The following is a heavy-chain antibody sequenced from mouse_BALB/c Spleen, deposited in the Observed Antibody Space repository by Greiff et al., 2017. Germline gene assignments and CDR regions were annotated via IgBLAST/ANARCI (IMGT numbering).Heavy chain of an antibody. V-gene: IGHV1-5*01. D-gene: IGHD2-1*01. J-gene: IGHJ1*01. CDR2: IYPGNSDT. CDR1: GYTFTSYW. CDR3: TRGDYGNYRGYFDV. Sequence: EVQLQQSGTVLARPGASVKMSCKASGYTFTSYWMHWVNQRPGQGLEWIGAIYPGNSDTSYNQKFKGKAKLTAVTSTSTAYMELSSLTNEDSAVYYCTRGDYGNYRGYFDVWGAGTTVTVSS.